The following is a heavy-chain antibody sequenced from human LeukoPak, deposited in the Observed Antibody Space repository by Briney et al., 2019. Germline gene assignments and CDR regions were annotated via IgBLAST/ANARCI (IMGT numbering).Heavy chain of an antibody. CDR2: IYYTGST. J-gene: IGHJ4*02. CDR3: ARVGGWEPKLHGVTFDY. CDR1: GGSISSYY. D-gene: IGHD1-26*01. V-gene: IGHV4-59*01. Sequence: SETLSLTCTVSGGSISSYYWSWIRQPSGKGLEWKGYIYYTGSTNYNPSLKSRVTMSADTSKNQFSLKLSSVTAADTAVYFCARVGGWEPKLHGVTFDYLGQGTLVTVSS.